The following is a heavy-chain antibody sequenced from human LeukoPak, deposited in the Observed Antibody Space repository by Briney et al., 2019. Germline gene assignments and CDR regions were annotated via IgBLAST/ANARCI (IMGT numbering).Heavy chain of an antibody. CDR3: AKVTPSLYYGSTEGAFDI. D-gene: IGHD3-22*01. CDR2: ISGSGGST. V-gene: IGHV3-23*01. CDR1: GFTFSSYA. Sequence: GGSLRLSCAASGFTFSSYAMSWVRQAPGKGLEWVSAISGSGGSTYYADSVKGRFTISRDNSKNTLYLQMNSLRAEDTAVYYCAKVTPSLYYGSTEGAFDIWGQGTMVTVSS. J-gene: IGHJ3*02.